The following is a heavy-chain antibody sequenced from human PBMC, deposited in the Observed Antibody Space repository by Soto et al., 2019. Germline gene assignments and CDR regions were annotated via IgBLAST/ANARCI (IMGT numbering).Heavy chain of an antibody. Sequence: PGGSLRLSCAASGFTFSSYGMHWVRQAPGKGLEWVAVISYDGSNKYYADSVKGRFTISRDNSKNTLYLQMNSLRAEDTVVYYCAKDLYQWLNYGMDVWGQGTTVTVSS. J-gene: IGHJ6*02. D-gene: IGHD6-19*01. CDR1: GFTFSSYG. CDR3: AKDLYQWLNYGMDV. CDR2: ISYDGSNK. V-gene: IGHV3-30*18.